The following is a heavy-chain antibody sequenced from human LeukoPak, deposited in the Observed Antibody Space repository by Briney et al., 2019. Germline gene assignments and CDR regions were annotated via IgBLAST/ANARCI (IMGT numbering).Heavy chain of an antibody. D-gene: IGHD2-2*01. J-gene: IGHJ5*02. V-gene: IGHV5-51*01. Sequence: GESLKISCKGSGYSFTSYWIGWVRQMPGTGLEWKGIIYPGDSDTKYSPSFQGLVTIPADKSISTAYLQWSSLKASDTAMYYCARLRTPIGWFDPWGQGTLVTVSS. CDR2: IYPGDSDT. CDR1: GYSFTSYW. CDR3: ARLRTPIGWFDP.